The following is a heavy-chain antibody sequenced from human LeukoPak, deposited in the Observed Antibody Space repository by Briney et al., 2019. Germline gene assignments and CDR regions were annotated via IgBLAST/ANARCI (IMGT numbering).Heavy chain of an antibody. CDR2: IFSGGTT. Sequence: GESLKISCAASGFTVSSNYMSWVRQAPGKGLEWVSVIFSGGTTYYADSVKGRFTISRDNSKNTLYLQMNSLRAEDTAVYYCAREGNYYDMDVWGQGTTVTVSS. CDR3: AREGNYYDMDV. J-gene: IGHJ6*02. V-gene: IGHV3-53*01. CDR1: GFTVSSNY.